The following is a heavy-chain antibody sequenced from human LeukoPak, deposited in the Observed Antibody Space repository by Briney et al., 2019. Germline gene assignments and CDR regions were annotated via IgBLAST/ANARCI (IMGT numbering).Heavy chain of an antibody. Sequence: ASVKVSCNASGGTFSSYAISWVRQAPGQGLEWMGGIIPIFGTANYAQKFQGRVTITADKSTSTAYMELSSLRSEDTAVYYCARAMTTVTTGVLHDAFDIWGQGTMVTVSS. CDR1: GGTFSSYA. J-gene: IGHJ3*02. CDR2: IIPIFGTA. D-gene: IGHD4-11*01. CDR3: ARAMTTVTTGVLHDAFDI. V-gene: IGHV1-69*06.